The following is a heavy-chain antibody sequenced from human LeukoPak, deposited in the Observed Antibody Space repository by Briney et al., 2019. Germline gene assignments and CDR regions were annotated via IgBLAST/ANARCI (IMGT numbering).Heavy chain of an antibody. D-gene: IGHD3-10*01. CDR3: ARLWFGELLPRAYNWFDP. CDR2: IYYSGST. Sequence: SETLSLTCTVSGGSISSYYWSWIRQPPEKGLEWIGYIYYSGSTNYNPSLKSRVTISVDTSKNQFSLKLSSVTAADTAVYYCARLWFGELLPRAYNWFDPWGQGTLVTVSS. CDR1: GGSISSYY. V-gene: IGHV4-59*08. J-gene: IGHJ5*02.